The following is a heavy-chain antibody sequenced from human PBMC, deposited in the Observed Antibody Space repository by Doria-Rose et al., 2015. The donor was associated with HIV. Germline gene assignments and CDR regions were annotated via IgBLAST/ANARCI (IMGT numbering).Heavy chain of an antibody. V-gene: IGHV4-34*01. J-gene: IGHJ6*02. CDR3: ARGLLRGGWNDVDYYYGMDV. Sequence: QVQLQESGAGLVKPSETLSLTCAVFGGSFSGYYWSWIRQPPGKGLEWIGEINHSGSTNYKTPLKSRVTISLDTPKNLFSLKLSSVTAADTAVYYCARGLLRGGWNDVDYYYGMDVWGQGTTVTVSS. D-gene: IGHD1-1*01. CDR1: GGSFSGYY. CDR2: INHSGST.